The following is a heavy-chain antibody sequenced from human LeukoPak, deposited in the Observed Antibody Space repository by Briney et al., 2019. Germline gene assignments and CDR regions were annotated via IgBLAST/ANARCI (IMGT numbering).Heavy chain of an antibody. CDR2: ISSSGGTI. CDR1: GFTFSDSY. CDR3: ARGSYYNFWSGYYA. D-gene: IGHD3-3*01. Sequence: GGSLRLSCAASGFTFSDSYMSWIRQAPGKGLEWVSYISSSGGTIYYADSVKGRFTISRDNAKNSLYLQMNSLRAEDTAVYYCARGSYYNFWSGYYAWGQGSLVTVSS. J-gene: IGHJ5*02. V-gene: IGHV3-11*04.